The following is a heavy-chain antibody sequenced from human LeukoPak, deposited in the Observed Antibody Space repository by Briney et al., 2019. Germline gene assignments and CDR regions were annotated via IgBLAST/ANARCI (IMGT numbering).Heavy chain of an antibody. CDR3: ARGPPGGLRFLEWSSPLDY. Sequence: ASVKVSCKASGYTFTSYYMHWVRQAPGQGLEWMGIINPSGGSTSYAQKFQGRVTMTRDMSTSTVYMELSSLRSEDTAVYYCARGPPGGLRFLEWSSPLDYWGQGTLVTVSS. V-gene: IGHV1-46*01. D-gene: IGHD3-3*01. CDR2: INPSGGST. J-gene: IGHJ4*02. CDR1: GYTFTSYY.